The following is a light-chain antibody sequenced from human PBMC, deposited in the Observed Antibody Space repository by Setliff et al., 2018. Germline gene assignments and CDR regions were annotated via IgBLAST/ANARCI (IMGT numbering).Light chain of an antibody. Sequence: EIVLTQSPGTLSLSPGERATLSCRASQSVTSNYFAWYQQKPGQAPRLLIHGASNRATGISDRFGGSGSGTDFTLTIYRLEPEDFAVYYCHQYHSAPETVGRGTKVDIK. V-gene: IGKV3-20*01. CDR2: GAS. CDR3: HQYHSAPET. J-gene: IGKJ1*01. CDR1: QSVTSNY.